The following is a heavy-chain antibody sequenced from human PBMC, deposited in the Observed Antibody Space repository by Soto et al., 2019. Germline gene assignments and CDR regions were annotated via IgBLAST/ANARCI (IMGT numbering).Heavy chain of an antibody. Sequence: QVQLQESGPGQVRPSQTLSLTCTVSGGSISSHIYYWTWIRQHPGKGPEWIGFIYYSGSTYYNPSLKSRVTISLDMSKNQFSLKLTSVTAADTAVYYCARGYDYHSGGYLFDYWGQGTLLTVSS. CDR2: IYYSGST. J-gene: IGHJ4*02. CDR1: GGSISSHIYY. D-gene: IGHD3-22*01. CDR3: ARGYDYHSGGYLFDY. V-gene: IGHV4-31*03.